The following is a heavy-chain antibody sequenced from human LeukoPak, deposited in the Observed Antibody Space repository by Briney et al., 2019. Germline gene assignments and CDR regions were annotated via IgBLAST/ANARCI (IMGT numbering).Heavy chain of an antibody. D-gene: IGHD5-18*01. CDR1: GGSISSYY. CDR3: VAGIQLWSSVGYFDY. CDR2: IYYSGST. V-gene: IGHV4-59*08. Sequence: SETLSLTCTVSGGSISSYYWSWIRQPPGKGLEWIGYIYYSGSTNYNPSLKSRVTISVDTSKNQFSLKLSSVTAADTAVYYCVAGIQLWSSVGYFDYWGQGTLVTVSS. J-gene: IGHJ4*02.